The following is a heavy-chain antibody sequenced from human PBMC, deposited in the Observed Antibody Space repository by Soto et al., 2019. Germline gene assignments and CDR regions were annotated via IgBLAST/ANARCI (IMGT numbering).Heavy chain of an antibody. Sequence: SETLSLTCTVSGGSIGSYYWSWTRQPPGKGLEWTGYIYYSGSTNYNPSLKSRVTISVDTSKNQFSLKLSSVTAADTAVYYCARLPGIAAAGTWGGYYYYGMDVWGQGTTVTVSS. CDR1: GGSIGSYY. D-gene: IGHD6-13*01. J-gene: IGHJ6*02. CDR2: IYYSGST. CDR3: ARLPGIAAAGTWGGYYYYGMDV. V-gene: IGHV4-59*01.